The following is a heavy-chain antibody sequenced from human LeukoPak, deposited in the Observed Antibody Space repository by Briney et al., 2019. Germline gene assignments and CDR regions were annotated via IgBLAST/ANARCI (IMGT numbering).Heavy chain of an antibody. J-gene: IGHJ4*02. CDR1: GFTFSSYG. Sequence: GGSLRLSCAASGFTFSSYGMHWVRQASGKGLEWVGRIRDKANSYATAYIASVKGRFTISRDESKNTAYLQMSSLKTEDTAVYYCTRWDCTTTGCYPFDYWGQGTLVTASS. V-gene: IGHV3-73*01. D-gene: IGHD2-2*01. CDR2: IRDKANSYAT. CDR3: TRWDCTTTGCYPFDY.